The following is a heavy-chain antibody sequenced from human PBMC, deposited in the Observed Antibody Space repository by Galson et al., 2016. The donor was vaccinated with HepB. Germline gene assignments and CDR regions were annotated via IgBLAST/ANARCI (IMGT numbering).Heavy chain of an antibody. J-gene: IGHJ6*04. D-gene: IGHD6-13*01. V-gene: IGHV3-23*01. CDR3: AKVTRPGISAPRYGMDV. CDR2: ITGSGSGT. CDR1: GFTFSDYA. Sequence: LRLSCAASGFTFSDYAMTWVRQAPGKGLEWVSGITGSGSGTYNGGSVKGRFAISRDNSKNTLFLQMNNLRAEDTALYYCAKVTRPGISAPRYGMDVWGRGTTVTVSS.